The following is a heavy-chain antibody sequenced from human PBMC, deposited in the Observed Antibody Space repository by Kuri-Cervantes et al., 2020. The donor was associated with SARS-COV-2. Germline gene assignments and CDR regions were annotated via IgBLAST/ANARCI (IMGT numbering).Heavy chain of an antibody. J-gene: IGHJ5*02. V-gene: IGHV3-33*01. CDR2: IWYGGSNK. Sequence: LSLTCAASGFTFSSYGMHWVRQAPGKGLEWVAVIWYGGSNKYYADSVKGRFTISRDNSKNTLYLQMNSLRAEDTAVYYCARDYYDSSGYFISGLWFDPWGQGTLVTVSS. CDR3: ARDYYDSSGYFISGLWFDP. CDR1: GFTFSSYG. D-gene: IGHD3-22*01.